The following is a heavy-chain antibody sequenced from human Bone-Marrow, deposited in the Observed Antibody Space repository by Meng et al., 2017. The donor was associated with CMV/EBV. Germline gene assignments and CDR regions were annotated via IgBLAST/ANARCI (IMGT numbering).Heavy chain of an antibody. CDR1: GFTFSSYG. Sequence: GESLKISCAASGFTFSSYGMHWVRQAPGKGLEWVAVISYDGSNKYYADSVKGRFTISRDNAENSLFLQMNNLRAEDTAVYFCAREFSAADYYFDNWGQGTLVTVSS. V-gene: IGHV3-30*12. J-gene: IGHJ4*02. CDR2: ISYDGSNK. CDR3: AREFSAADYYFDN. D-gene: IGHD6-13*01.